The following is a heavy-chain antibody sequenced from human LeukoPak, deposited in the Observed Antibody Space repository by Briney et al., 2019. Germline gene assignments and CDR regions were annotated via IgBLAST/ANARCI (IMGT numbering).Heavy chain of an antibody. CDR2: ISGSGGST. CDR1: GFTFSSYA. V-gene: IGHV3-23*01. J-gene: IGHJ4*02. CDR3: AKEGHMGPSPFADVPDY. D-gene: IGHD2-21*01. Sequence: GGSLRLSCAASGFTFSSYAMSWVRQAPGKGLEWVSAISGSGGSTYYADSVKGRFTTSRDNSKNTLYLQMNSLRAEDTAVYYCAKEGHMGPSPFADVPDYWGQGTLVTVSS.